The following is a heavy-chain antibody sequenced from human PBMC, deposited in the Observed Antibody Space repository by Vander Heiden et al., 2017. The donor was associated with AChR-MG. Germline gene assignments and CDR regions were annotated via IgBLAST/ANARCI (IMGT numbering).Heavy chain of an antibody. J-gene: IGHJ5*02. CDR3: AKSPSGRFGELLGTWFDP. V-gene: IGHV3-23*01. Sequence: EVQLLESGGGLVQPGGSLRLSCAASGFTFSSYAMSWVRQAPGKGLEWVSAISGSGGSTYYADSVKGRFTISRDNSKNTLYLQMNSLRAEDTAVYYCAKSPSGRFGELLGTWFDPWGQGTLVTVSS. CDR2: ISGSGGST. CDR1: GFTFSSYA. D-gene: IGHD3-10*01.